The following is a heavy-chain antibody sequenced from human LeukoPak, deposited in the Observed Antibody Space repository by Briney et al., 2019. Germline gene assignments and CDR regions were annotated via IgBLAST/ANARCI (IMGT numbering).Heavy chain of an antibody. CDR2: ISSTGSTI. CDR3: AELGITMIGGV. D-gene: IGHD3-10*02. Sequence: GGSLRLSCAASGFTFSSYEMNWVRQAPGKGLEWVSYISSTGSTIYYADSVKGRFTISRDNSKNSLYLQMNRLRAEDTAVYYCAELGITMIGGVWGKGTTVTISS. V-gene: IGHV3-48*03. J-gene: IGHJ6*04. CDR1: GFTFSSYE.